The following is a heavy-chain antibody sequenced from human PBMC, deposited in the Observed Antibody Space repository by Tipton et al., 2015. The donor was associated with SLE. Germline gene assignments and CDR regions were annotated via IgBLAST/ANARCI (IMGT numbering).Heavy chain of an antibody. V-gene: IGHV4-59*01. CDR1: GGSIRSYY. Sequence: TLSLTCTVSGGSIRSYYWSWIRQPPGKGLEWIGYIYYSGSINYNTSLKSRVTISLDTSKNQFSLKLTSVTAADTAVYYCARLYYDILTGSSRDWYFDYWGQGTLVTVSS. J-gene: IGHJ4*02. CDR2: IYYSGSI. CDR3: ARLYYDILTGSSRDWYFDY. D-gene: IGHD3-9*01.